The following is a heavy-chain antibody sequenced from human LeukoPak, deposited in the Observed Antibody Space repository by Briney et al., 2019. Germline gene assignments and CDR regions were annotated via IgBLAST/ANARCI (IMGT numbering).Heavy chain of an antibody. D-gene: IGHD4-11*01. CDR1: GFTFSSYA. J-gene: IGHJ4*02. Sequence: GGSLRLSCAASGFTFSSYAMSWVRQAPGKGLEWVSAISGSGGSTYYADSVKGRFTISRDNSKNTLYLQLNSLRAEDTAVYYCAKSISSNYAVATTAFDYWGKGTLVTVSS. CDR2: ISGSGGST. V-gene: IGHV3-23*01. CDR3: AKSISSNYAVATTAFDY.